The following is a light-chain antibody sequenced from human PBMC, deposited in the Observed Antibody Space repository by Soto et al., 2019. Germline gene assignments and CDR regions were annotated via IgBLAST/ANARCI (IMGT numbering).Light chain of an antibody. J-gene: IGKJ5*01. CDR1: QDISDV. CDR3: QQFYDLPIT. CDR2: DAS. Sequence: DIQMTQSPSALSASVGDRVTITCQASQDISDVLNWYQQQPGKAPKVLIYDASKLQTGVPSRFSGPGPGKDFTFTISSLQPDDSGTYYCQQFYDLPITFGQGTRLEIK. V-gene: IGKV1-33*01.